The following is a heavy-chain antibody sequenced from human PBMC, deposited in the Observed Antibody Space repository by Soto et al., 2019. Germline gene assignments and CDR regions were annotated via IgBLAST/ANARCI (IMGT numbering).Heavy chain of an antibody. CDR2: ISAYNGNT. J-gene: IGHJ3*02. Sequence: ASVKVSCKASGYTFTSYGISWVRQAPGQGLEWMGWISAYNGNTNYAQKLQGRVTMTTDTSTSTAYMELRSQRSDDTAVYYCARDPPYYYDSSGAFDIWGQGTMVTVSS. CDR1: GYTFTSYG. V-gene: IGHV1-18*01. CDR3: ARDPPYYYDSSGAFDI. D-gene: IGHD3-22*01.